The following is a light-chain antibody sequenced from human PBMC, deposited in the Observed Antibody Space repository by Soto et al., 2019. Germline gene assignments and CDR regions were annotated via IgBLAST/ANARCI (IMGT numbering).Light chain of an antibody. J-gene: IGKJ3*01. CDR2: AAS. Sequence: EIVLTQSPGTLSLSPGEIATLSCRASQSVSSYLAWYQQKPGQAPRLLIYAASNRATGIPDRFSGSGSGTAFTLTISRLESEDCAVYYCQQYPTWPYTFGPGTDLDIK. CDR3: QQYPTWPYT. V-gene: IGKV3-20*01. CDR1: QSVSSY.